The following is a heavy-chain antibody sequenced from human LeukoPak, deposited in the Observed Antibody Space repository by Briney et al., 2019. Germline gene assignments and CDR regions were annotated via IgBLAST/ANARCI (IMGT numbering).Heavy chain of an antibody. CDR1: GFTFSSYV. V-gene: IGHV3-23*01. J-gene: IGHJ6*03. CDR3: ATWDYGDYGYYYYMDV. Sequence: GGSLRLSCAVSGFTFSSYVMSWVRQAPGKGLEWVSAISGSGGSTYYADPVKGRFTISRDNSKNTLYLQMNSLRAEDTAVYYCATWDYGDYGYYYYMDVWGKGTTVTVSS. CDR2: ISGSGGST. D-gene: IGHD4-17*01.